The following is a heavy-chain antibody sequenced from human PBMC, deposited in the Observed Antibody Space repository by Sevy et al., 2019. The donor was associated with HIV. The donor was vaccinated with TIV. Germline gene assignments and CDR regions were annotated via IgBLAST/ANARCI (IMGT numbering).Heavy chain of an antibody. CDR3: ARGPSPSSSWYYYYGMDV. D-gene: IGHD6-13*01. Sequence: SETLSLTCAVYGGSFSGYYWSWIRQPPGKGLEWIGEINHSGSTNYNPSLKSRVTISVDTSKNQFSLKLSSVTAADTAVYYCARGPSPSSSWYYYYGMDVWGQGTTVTVSS. J-gene: IGHJ6*02. V-gene: IGHV4-34*01. CDR2: INHSGST. CDR1: GGSFSGYY.